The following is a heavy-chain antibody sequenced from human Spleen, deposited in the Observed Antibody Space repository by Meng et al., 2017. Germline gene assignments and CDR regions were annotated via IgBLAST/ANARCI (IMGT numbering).Heavy chain of an antibody. J-gene: IGHJ5*02. CDR2: IYYSGST. V-gene: IGHV4-31*03. CDR1: GGSISSGGYY. D-gene: IGHD5-18*01. CDR3: ARDLSGYGWFDP. Sequence: VRRQESGPGLVKPSETLSLTCTVSGGSISSGGYYWSWIRQHPGKGLEWIGCIYYSGSTFYNLSLKSRLTISVDTSNNQFSLKLSSVTAADTAVYYCARDLSGYGWFDPWGQGTLVTVSS.